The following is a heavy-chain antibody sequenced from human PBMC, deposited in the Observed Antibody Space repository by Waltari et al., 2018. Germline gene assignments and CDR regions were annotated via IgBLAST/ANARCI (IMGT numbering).Heavy chain of an antibody. Sequence: EVQLVESGGGLVQPGGSLRLSCAASGFTFSSYAMSWVRQAPGKGLEWVSAISGSGGSTYYADSVKGRFTISIDNSKNTLYLQMNSLRAEDTAVYYCAKDSASIAARWATGAFDIWGQGTMVTVSS. CDR1: GFTFSSYA. D-gene: IGHD6-6*01. CDR3: AKDSASIAARWATGAFDI. V-gene: IGHV3-23*04. J-gene: IGHJ3*02. CDR2: ISGSGGST.